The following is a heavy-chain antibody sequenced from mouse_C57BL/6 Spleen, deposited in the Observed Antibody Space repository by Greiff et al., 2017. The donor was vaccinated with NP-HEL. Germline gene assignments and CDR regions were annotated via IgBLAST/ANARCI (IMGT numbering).Heavy chain of an antibody. CDR3: ARGRGTTVVAPVYFDY. CDR2: IDPSDSYT. Sequence: QVQLQQPGAELVMPGASVKLSCKASGYTFTSYWMHWVKQRPGQGLEWIGEIDPSDSYTNYNQKFKGKSTLTVDKSSSTAYMQLSSLTSEDSAVYYCARGRGTTVVAPVYFDYWGQGTTLTVSS. V-gene: IGHV1-69*01. J-gene: IGHJ2*01. CDR1: GYTFTSYW. D-gene: IGHD1-1*01.